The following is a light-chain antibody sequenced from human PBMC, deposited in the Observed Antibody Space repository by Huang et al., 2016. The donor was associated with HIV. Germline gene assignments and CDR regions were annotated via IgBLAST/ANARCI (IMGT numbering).Light chain of an antibody. V-gene: IGKV4-1*01. CDR1: HSLLSTSHGQNY. Sequence: IVMTQSPDSLAVSLGERATINCKSSHSLLSTSHGQNYLAWYQQKLGQPPKLLIYWASTRAPGVPARFRGSGSGPDFSLTIANLQAEDVAVYFCQQYYTTPRTFGPGTKVEIK. CDR3: QQYYTTPRT. CDR2: WAS. J-gene: IGKJ3*01.